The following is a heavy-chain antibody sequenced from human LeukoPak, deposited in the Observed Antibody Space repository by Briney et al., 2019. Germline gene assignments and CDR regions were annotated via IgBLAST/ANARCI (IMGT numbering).Heavy chain of an antibody. CDR1: GFTFSNYV. CDR3: AKDVHYYGSGSYYR. V-gene: IGHV3-23*01. CDR2: ISGSDHST. Sequence: GGSLRLSCAASGFTFSNYVMTWVRQAPGKGLEWVSSISGSDHSTPCADSVRGRFTISRDNSKNTLHLHMSSLRAEDAAVYYCAKDVHYYGSGSYYRWGQGTLVTVSS. J-gene: IGHJ4*02. D-gene: IGHD3-10*01.